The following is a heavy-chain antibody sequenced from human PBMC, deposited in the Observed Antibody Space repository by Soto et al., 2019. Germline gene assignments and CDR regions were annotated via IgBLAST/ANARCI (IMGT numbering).Heavy chain of an antibody. CDR2: ISCCGGST. CDR1: GFNFKKLA. J-gene: IGHJ4*02. CDR3: AKADGEQWLVPHLDN. D-gene: IGHD6-19*01. V-gene: IGHV3-23*01. Sequence: EVQLLESVGGVVQPGGSLRLSCVASGFNFKKLAMAWVRQAPGEGLEWVSGISCCGGSTSYADSVKGRFSIARDDSKNTLSLQMNSLRVEDTAQYYCAKADGEQWLVPHLDNWGQGTLVTVS.